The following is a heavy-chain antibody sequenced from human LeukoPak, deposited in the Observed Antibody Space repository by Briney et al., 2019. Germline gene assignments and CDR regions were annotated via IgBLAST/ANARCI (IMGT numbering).Heavy chain of an antibody. CDR1: GFTVSSNY. CDR3: AREGLKGDGYKSPRWAFDI. CDR2: IYSGGST. D-gene: IGHD5-24*01. V-gene: IGHV3-66*02. J-gene: IGHJ3*02. Sequence: GGSLRLSCAASGFTVSSNYMSWVRQAPGKGLEWVSVIYSGGSTYYADSVKGRFTISRDNSKNTLYLQMNSLRAEDTAVYYCAREGLKGDGYKSPRWAFDIWGQGTMVTVSS.